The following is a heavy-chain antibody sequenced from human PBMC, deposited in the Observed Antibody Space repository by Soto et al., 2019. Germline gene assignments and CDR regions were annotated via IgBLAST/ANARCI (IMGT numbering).Heavy chain of an antibody. CDR3: ARHGSGTVIRYYYYGMDV. V-gene: IGHV4-39*01. Sequence: SETLSLTCTVSGGSISSSSYYWGWIRQPPGKGLEWIGSIYYSGSTYYNPSLKSRVTISVDTSKNQFSLKLGSVTAADTAVYYCARHGSGTVIRYYYYGMDVWGQGTTVTVSS. J-gene: IGHJ6*02. CDR1: GGSISSSSYY. CDR2: IYYSGST. D-gene: IGHD3-10*01.